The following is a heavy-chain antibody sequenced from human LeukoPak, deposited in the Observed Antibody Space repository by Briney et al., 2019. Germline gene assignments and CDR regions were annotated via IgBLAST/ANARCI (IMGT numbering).Heavy chain of an antibody. CDR2: IGYDGSNK. CDR1: GFTFSSYG. V-gene: IGHV3-30*02. Sequence: GGSLRLSCAASGFTFSSYGMHWVRQAPGKGLEWVAFIGYDGSNKYYADSVKGRFTISRDNSKNTLYLQMNSLRAEDTAVYYCAKGQGVSSGWPEYFQHWGQGTLVTVSS. J-gene: IGHJ1*01. D-gene: IGHD6-19*01. CDR3: AKGQGVSSGWPEYFQH.